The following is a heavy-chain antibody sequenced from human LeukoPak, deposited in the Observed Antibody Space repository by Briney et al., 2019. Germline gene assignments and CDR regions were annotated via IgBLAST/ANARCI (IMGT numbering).Heavy chain of an antibody. CDR1: GGSISSYY. CDR3: ATLTTVVTAYYFDH. CDR2: IYYSGST. V-gene: IGHV4-59*08. D-gene: IGHD4-23*01. Sequence: SETLSLTCTVSGGSISSYYWSWIRQPPGKGLEWIGYIYYSGSTNYNPSLKSRVTISVDTSKNQFSLKLTSVTAADTAVYYCATLTTVVTAYYFDHWGQGTLVTVSS. J-gene: IGHJ4*02.